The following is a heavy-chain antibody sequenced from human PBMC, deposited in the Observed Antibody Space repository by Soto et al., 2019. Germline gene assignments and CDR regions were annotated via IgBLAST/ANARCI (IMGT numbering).Heavy chain of an antibody. CDR3: ARARATPAGSSYSGWDNWSAP. CDR1: GGSISTYY. Sequence: PSETLSLTCTVSGGSISTYYWSWIRQPPGKGLECIGNIYYSGRTNYNPSLKSRVTISVDTSKNQFSLKLSAVTAADTAVYYCARARATPAGSSYSGWDNWSAPWGQGTLVTVSS. J-gene: IGHJ5*02. V-gene: IGHV4-59*01. CDR2: IYYSGRT. D-gene: IGHD5-12*01.